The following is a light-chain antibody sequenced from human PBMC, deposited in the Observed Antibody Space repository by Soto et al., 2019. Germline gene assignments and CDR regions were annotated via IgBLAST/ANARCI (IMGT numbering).Light chain of an antibody. V-gene: IGKV3-20*01. J-gene: IGKJ4*01. CDR2: GAS. CDR3: QQYGSSPLT. Sequence: EIVLTQSPGTLSLSPGERATLSCRASQSVSSSYLAWYQHKPGQAPRHLIYGASSRATGIPDRFSGSGSGTYFPLTISRLEPEDFAVYYCQQYGSSPLTFGGGTKVEIK. CDR1: QSVSSSY.